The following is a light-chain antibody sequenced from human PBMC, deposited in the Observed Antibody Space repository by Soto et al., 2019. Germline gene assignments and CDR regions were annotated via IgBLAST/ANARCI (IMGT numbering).Light chain of an antibody. CDR3: QQYGSSLIT. V-gene: IGKV3-20*01. Sequence: EIVLTQSPGTLSLSPGERATLSCSASQSVSSSYLAWYQQKPGQAPRLLVYGASSRATGIPDRFSGSRSGTDFTLTISRLEPEDFAVYYCQQYGSSLITFGQGTRLEIK. J-gene: IGKJ5*01. CDR2: GAS. CDR1: QSVSSSY.